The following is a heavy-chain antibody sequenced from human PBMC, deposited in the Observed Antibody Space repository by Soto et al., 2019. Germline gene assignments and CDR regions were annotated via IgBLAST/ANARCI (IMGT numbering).Heavy chain of an antibody. CDR3: SKRGVDTFGLSY. Sequence: EVQLVESGGGLVQPGGSLRLSCAVSGFTFSSFWMHWVRQAPGEGLVWVSRINTDGSSTSYADSVKGRFTISRDNAKNTLYLQMNSLRVEYTAMYYWSKRGVDTFGLSYWGQGTLVTVSS. CDR2: INTDGSST. D-gene: IGHD3-10*01. CDR1: GFTFSSFW. J-gene: IGHJ4*02. V-gene: IGHV3-74*01.